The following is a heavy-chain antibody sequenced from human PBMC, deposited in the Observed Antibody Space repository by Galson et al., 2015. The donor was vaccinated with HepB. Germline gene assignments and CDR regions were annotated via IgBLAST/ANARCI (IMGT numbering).Heavy chain of an antibody. J-gene: IGHJ4*02. V-gene: IGHV3-23*01. CDR2: IDNDVVTA. CDR3: ATGRGMVLESWFFDD. Sequence: SLRLSCAASGFSFSIYAMNWVRQAPGKGLEWVSTIDNDVVTAFYAHSVKGRFTISTDNSKNTAYLQMNNLRGEDTAVYYCATGRGMVLESWFFDDWGQGAPVTVSS. CDR1: GFSFSIYA. D-gene: IGHD3-16*01.